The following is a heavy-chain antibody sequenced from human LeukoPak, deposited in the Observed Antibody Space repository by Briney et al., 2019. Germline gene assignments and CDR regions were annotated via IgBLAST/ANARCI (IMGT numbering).Heavy chain of an antibody. V-gene: IGHV3-23*01. J-gene: IGHJ4*02. CDR2: ISGSGDST. Sequence: GGSLRLSCAASGFTFGSYAMSWVRQAPGKGLEWVSSISGSGDSTHYADSVKGRLTISRDNSKNTLYLQMNSLRAEDTAVYYCAKSGERRVPAAQIDYWGQGTLVTVSS. CDR1: GFTFGSYA. D-gene: IGHD2-2*01. CDR3: AKSGERRVPAAQIDY.